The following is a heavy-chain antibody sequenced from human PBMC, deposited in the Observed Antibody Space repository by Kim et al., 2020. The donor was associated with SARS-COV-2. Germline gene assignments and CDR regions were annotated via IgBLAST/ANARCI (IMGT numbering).Heavy chain of an antibody. CDR3: AREVAVAGYRVGDY. CDR1: GYTFTSYA. V-gene: IGHV7-4-1*02. CDR2: INTNTGNP. Sequence: ASVKVSCKASGYTFTSYAMNWVRQAPGQGLEWMGWINTNTGNPTYAQGFTGRFVFSLDTSVSTAYLQISSLKAEDTAVYYCAREVAVAGYRVGDYWGQGTLVTVSS. D-gene: IGHD6-19*01. J-gene: IGHJ4*02.